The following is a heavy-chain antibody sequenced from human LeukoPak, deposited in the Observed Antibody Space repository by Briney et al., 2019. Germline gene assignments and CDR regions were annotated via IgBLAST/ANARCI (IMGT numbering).Heavy chain of an antibody. CDR3: AKGSSGWYEPVFFDY. J-gene: IGHJ4*02. CDR1: GFIFSSYS. CDR2: ITGSGGNT. D-gene: IGHD6-19*01. V-gene: IGHV3-23*01. Sequence: GGSLRLSCAASGFIFSSYSMSWVRQAPGKGLEWVSVITGSGGNTYYADSVKGRFTISKDNSKNTVYLQMSSLRAEDTAVYYCAKGSSGWYEPVFFDYWGQGTLVTVSS.